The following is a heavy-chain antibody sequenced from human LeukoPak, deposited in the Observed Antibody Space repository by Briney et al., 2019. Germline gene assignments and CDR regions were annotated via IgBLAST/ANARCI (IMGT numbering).Heavy chain of an antibody. Sequence: ASVKVSCKASGYTFTSYGISWVRQAPGQGLEWMGWISAYNGNTNYAQKLQGRVTMTTDTSTSTGYMELRSLRSHDTAVYYCAGEGTLNIWELSYDAFDIWGQGTMVTVSS. V-gene: IGHV1-18*01. CDR2: ISAYNGNT. J-gene: IGHJ3*02. CDR3: AGEGTLNIWELSYDAFDI. CDR1: GYTFTSYG. D-gene: IGHD3-16*02.